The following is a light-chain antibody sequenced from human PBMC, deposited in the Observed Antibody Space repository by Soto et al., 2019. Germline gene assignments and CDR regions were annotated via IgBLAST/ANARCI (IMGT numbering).Light chain of an antibody. CDR2: GAS. Sequence: EIVMTQSPTTLSVSPGERATLSCRASQSVSTNLAWYQQKPGQVPSLIIYGASTRASGIPARFSGSGSGTEFTLTIGSLQSEDFAVYYCQQYSSSPSFGQGTRLEIK. V-gene: IGKV3-15*01. CDR1: QSVSTN. CDR3: QQYSSSPS. J-gene: IGKJ5*01.